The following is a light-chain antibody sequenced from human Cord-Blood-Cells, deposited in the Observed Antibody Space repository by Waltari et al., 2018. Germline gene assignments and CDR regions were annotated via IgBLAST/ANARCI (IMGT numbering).Light chain of an antibody. CDR1: SSDVGGYNY. CDR3: SSYAGSNNPHVV. CDR2: EVS. V-gene: IGLV2-8*01. Sequence: QSALTQPPSASGSPGQSVTISCTGTSSDVGGYNYVSWYQQHPGKAPKLMIYEVSKRRSGVPDRFSGSQSGNTASLTVSGLQAEDEADYYCSSYAGSNNPHVVFGGGTKLTVL. J-gene: IGLJ2*01.